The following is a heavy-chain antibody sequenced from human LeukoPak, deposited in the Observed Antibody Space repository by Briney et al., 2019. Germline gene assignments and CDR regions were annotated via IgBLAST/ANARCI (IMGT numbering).Heavy chain of an antibody. CDR1: GFTFSSYS. V-gene: IGHV3-48*01. J-gene: IGHJ3*02. D-gene: IGHD7-27*01. CDR2: ISSSSSTI. CDR3: ARKTGGSLDI. Sequence: GGSLRLSCAASGFTFSSYSMNWVRQALGKGLEWVTYISSSSSTIYYADSVKGRFTISRDNAKNSLYLEMNSLRAEDTAVYYCARKTGGSLDIWGQGTMVTVSS.